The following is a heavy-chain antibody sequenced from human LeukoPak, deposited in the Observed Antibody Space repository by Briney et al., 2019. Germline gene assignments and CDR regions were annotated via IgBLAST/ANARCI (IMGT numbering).Heavy chain of an antibody. CDR2: IYTSGRT. J-gene: IGHJ4*02. Sequence: PSETLSLTCDVSGDPISSGYYWGWIRQPPGRGLEGIGRIYTSGRTNYNPSLKRRVTIPVDQPKNQFSRKVSSVTAAHPAVYHCARSPTTVTTNFDYWSQGTLVTVSS. V-gene: IGHV4-38-2*01. D-gene: IGHD4-17*01. CDR3: ARSPTTVTTNFDY. CDR1: GDPISSGYY.